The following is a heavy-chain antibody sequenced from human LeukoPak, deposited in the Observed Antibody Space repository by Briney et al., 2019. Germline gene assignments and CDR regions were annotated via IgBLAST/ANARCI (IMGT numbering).Heavy chain of an antibody. CDR1: GFTFTNYA. Sequence: PGGSLRLSCAASGFTFTNYAMSWVRQAPGEGLGWVSGMSGRGVSTYYADSVKGRFTISSDNSKNTLYLQMNSLRAEDTAIYYCAKDCNGGNCYIDYWGQGTLVTVAS. CDR2: MSGRGVST. J-gene: IGHJ4*02. CDR3: AKDCNGGNCYIDY. V-gene: IGHV3-23*01. D-gene: IGHD2-15*01.